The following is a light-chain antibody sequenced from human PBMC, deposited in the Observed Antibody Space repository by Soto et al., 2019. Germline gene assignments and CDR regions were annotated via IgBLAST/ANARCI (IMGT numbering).Light chain of an antibody. CDR3: QHYFGYLWT. V-gene: IGKV1-5*01. J-gene: IGKJ1*01. CDR2: DAS. CDR1: QSISSY. Sequence: DIQMTQSPSSLSASVGDRVTITCRASQSISSYLNWYQQKPGKAPKLLIYDASSLETGVPSRFGGSGSGTEFTLTIDSLQPDDFATYYCQHYFGYLWTFGQGTKVDIK.